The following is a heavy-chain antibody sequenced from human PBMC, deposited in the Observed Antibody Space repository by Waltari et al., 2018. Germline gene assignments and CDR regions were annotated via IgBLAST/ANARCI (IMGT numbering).Heavy chain of an antibody. CDR3: ARESLVEMANFFDY. Sequence: QVQLVQSGAEVKKPGASVKVSCKASGYTFTGYYMHWVRQAPGQGLEWMGWINPNSGGTNYAQKFQGRVTMTRDTSISTAYMELSRLRSDDTAVYYCARESLVEMANFFDYWAREPWSPSPQ. CDR1: GYTFTGYY. J-gene: IGHJ4*02. V-gene: IGHV1-2*02. D-gene: IGHD2-21*01. CDR2: INPNSGGT.